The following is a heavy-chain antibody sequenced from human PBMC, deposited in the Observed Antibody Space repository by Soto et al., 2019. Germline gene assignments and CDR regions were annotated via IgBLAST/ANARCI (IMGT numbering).Heavy chain of an antibody. J-gene: IGHJ5*02. CDR2: IRSKAYGGTT. CDR3: TTNYYDSGGYDNWFDP. Sequence: PGGSLRLSCTTSGFTFGVYAMSWFRQAPGKGLEWVGFIRSKAYGGTTEYAASVKGRFTISRDDSKSIAYLQMNSLKTEDTAVYYCTTNYYDSGGYDNWFDPWGQGTLVTV. V-gene: IGHV3-49*03. CDR1: GFTFGVYA. D-gene: IGHD3-22*01.